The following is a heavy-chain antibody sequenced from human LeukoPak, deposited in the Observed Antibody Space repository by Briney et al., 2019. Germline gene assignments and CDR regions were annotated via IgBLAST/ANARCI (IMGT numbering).Heavy chain of an antibody. J-gene: IGHJ4*02. V-gene: IGHV3-30*03. CDR2: ISHDGSSE. CDR3: ASRFEWLSSFDY. Sequence: AGGSLRLSCAASGFTFSNYAMHWVRQAPGKGLEWVALISHDGSSEYYGDSMKGRFTISRDNSRNTFYLQMNSLRAEGTAVYYCASRFEWLSSFDYWGQGTLVTVSS. D-gene: IGHD3-3*01. CDR1: GFTFSNYA.